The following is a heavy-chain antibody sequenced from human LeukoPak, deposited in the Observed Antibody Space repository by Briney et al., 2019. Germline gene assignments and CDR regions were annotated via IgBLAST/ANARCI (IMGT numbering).Heavy chain of an antibody. V-gene: IGHV1-69-2*01. CDR3: TTLMGLTVHGKGTFEP. J-gene: IGHJ5*02. CDR2: IDPEDGET. CDR1: RYAFSDYY. D-gene: IGHD3-10*01. Sequence: GASVTVSCKVTRYAFSDYYMHWVQQAPAKGLEWMGLIDPEDGETKYADTFQGRVSISADTSTHTAYMELSRLRSNDTAMYYCTTLMGLTVHGKGTFEPWGQGTLVTVSS.